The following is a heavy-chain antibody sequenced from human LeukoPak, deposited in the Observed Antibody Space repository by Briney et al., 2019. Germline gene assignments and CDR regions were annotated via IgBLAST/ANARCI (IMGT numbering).Heavy chain of an antibody. Sequence: GGSLRLSCAASGFTFSSYWMSWVRQDPGKGLEWVANIKQDGSEKYYVDSVKGRFTISRDNAKNSLYLQMNSLRAEDTAVYYCARTITMIVVVNNWFDPWGQGTLVTVSS. J-gene: IGHJ5*02. CDR1: GFTFSSYW. CDR2: IKQDGSEK. V-gene: IGHV3-7*01. D-gene: IGHD3-22*01. CDR3: ARTITMIVVVNNWFDP.